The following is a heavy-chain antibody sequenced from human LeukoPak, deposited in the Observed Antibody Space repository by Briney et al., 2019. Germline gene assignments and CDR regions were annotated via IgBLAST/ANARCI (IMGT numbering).Heavy chain of an antibody. D-gene: IGHD6-13*01. Sequence: PGGSLRLSCAASGFTFSGSAMHWVRQASGKGLEWVGRIRIKANSYATAYAASVKGRFTISRDDSKNTAYLQMNSLKTEDTAVYYCTRQDFTVMAATELHGYWGQGTLVTVSS. J-gene: IGHJ4*02. CDR1: GFTFSGSA. CDR2: IRIKANSYAT. CDR3: TRQDFTVMAATELHGY. V-gene: IGHV3-73*01.